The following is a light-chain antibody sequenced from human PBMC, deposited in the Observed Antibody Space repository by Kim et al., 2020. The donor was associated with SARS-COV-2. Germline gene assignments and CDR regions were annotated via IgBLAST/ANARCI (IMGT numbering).Light chain of an antibody. J-gene: IGKJ1*01. CDR3: QQYNNWPPLT. V-gene: IGKV3-15*01. CDR2: DAS. Sequence: SPGERATPSCRASHSVSSSLAGYQQKPGQAPGLLIFDASTRATGIPARFSGSGSGAEVSLPISSMQSDEFAVSYCQQYNNWPPLTFGQGTKVDIK. CDR1: HSVSSS.